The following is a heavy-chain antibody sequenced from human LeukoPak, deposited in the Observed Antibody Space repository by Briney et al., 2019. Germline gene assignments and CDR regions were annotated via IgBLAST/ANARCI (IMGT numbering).Heavy chain of an antibody. J-gene: IGHJ3*02. CDR2: IYYSGST. D-gene: IGHD3-22*01. CDR3: ARVTWRGMIVASPLHLDI. CDR1: GGSISSYY. V-gene: IGHV4-59*01. Sequence: SETLSLTCTVSGGSISSYYWSWIRQPPGKGLEWIGYIYYSGSTNYNPSLKSRVTTSVDTSKNQFSLKLSSVTAADTAVYYCARVTWRGMIVASPLHLDIWGQGTMVTVSS.